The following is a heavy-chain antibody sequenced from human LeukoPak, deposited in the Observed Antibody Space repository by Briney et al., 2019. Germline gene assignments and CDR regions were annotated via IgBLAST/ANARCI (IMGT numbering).Heavy chain of an antibody. CDR1: GFTFDDYA. CDR3: AKDSLPNPSSSWYDY. J-gene: IGHJ4*02. D-gene: IGHD6-13*01. CDR2: ISWNSGSI. V-gene: IGHV3-9*01. Sequence: GRSLRLSCAASGFTFDDYAMHWVRQAPGKGLEWVSGISWNSGSIGYADSVKGRFTISRDNAKNSLYLQMNSLRAEDTALYYCAKDSLPNPSSSWYDYWGQGTLVTVSS.